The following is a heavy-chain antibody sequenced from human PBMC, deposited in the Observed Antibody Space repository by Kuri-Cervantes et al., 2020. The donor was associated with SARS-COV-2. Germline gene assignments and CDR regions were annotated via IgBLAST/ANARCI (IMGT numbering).Heavy chain of an antibody. J-gene: IGHJ4*02. V-gene: IGHV3-21*01. CDR2: IGSSSSYI. CDR1: GFTFSSYS. Sequence: GESLKISCAASGFTFSSYSMNWVRQAPGKGLEWVSSIGSSSSYIYYADSVKGRFTISRDNAKNSLYLQMNSLRAEDTAVYYCARAQYYYDSSGPTDYWGQGTLVTVSS. CDR3: ARAQYYYDSSGPTDY. D-gene: IGHD3-22*01.